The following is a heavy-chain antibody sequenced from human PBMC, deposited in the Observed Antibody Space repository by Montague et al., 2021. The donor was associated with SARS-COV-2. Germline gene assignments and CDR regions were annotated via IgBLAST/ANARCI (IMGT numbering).Heavy chain of an antibody. CDR3: ARGTAYYHVYH. CDR1: SGSLSGYY. Sequence: SETLSLTCTASSGSLSGYYWNWIRQPPGKGLEWIGYTHYGGTTKYNPSLKSRLNISLDTSKNQFSLTLNSVTAADTAVYYCARGTAYYHVYHWGQGAPVTVAS. D-gene: IGHD1-26*01. J-gene: IGHJ5*02. CDR2: THYGGTT. V-gene: IGHV4-59*12.